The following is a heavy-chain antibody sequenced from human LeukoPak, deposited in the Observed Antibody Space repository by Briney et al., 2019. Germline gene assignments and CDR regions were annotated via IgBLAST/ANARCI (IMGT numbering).Heavy chain of an antibody. Sequence: SVKVSCKTSGYTFTSYGISLVRQAPGHALEWMGWISAYNGNTNYAQKFQARVSMTTDTSTSTAYMELRSLRSDDTAVYYCARDPGAYGDGCDYWGQGTLVTVSS. CDR1: GYTFTSYG. CDR2: ISAYNGNT. J-gene: IGHJ4*02. CDR3: ARDPGAYGDGCDY. D-gene: IGHD4-17*01. V-gene: IGHV1-18*01.